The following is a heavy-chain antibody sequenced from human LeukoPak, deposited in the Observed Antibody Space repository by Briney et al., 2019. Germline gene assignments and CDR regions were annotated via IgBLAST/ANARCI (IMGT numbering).Heavy chain of an antibody. J-gene: IGHJ4*02. CDR2: IQQDGSER. D-gene: IGHD3-3*01. CDR3: ARHVRFEGVDY. Sequence: PGGSLRLSCAASGFIFSSYWMSWVRQAPGKGLEGVANIQQDGSERYYVDSVKGRFTISRDNAKNSLFLQMNSLRAEDTAVYYCARHVRFEGVDYWGQGTLVTVSS. CDR1: GFIFSSYW. V-gene: IGHV3-7*01.